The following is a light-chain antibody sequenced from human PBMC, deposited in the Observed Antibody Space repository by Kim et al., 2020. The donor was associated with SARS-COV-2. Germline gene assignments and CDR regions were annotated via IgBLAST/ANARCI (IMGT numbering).Light chain of an antibody. CDR2: GAS. CDR3: QQYNDWPSIT. V-gene: IGKV3-15*01. CDR1: QSVGSN. Sequence: IVMTQSPATLSVSPGERATLSCRASQSVGSNLVWYQQIPGQAPRLLIYGASTRATGVSPRFSASGSGTEFTLTISSLQSEDFVVYYCQQYNDWPSITFGQGTRLEIK. J-gene: IGKJ5*01.